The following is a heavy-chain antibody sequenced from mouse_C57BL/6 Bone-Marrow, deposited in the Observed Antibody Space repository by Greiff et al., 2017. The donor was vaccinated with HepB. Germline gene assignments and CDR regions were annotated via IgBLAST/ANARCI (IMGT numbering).Heavy chain of an antibody. Sequence: EVKLMESGGGLVKPGGSLKLSCAASGFTFSSYAMSWVRQTPEKRLEWVATISDGGSYTYYPDNVKGRFTISRDNAKNNLYLQMSHLKSEDTAMYYCASEGGFYCGSSPYWYFDVWGTGTTVTVSS. J-gene: IGHJ1*03. CDR2: ISDGGSYT. CDR3: ASEGGFYCGSSPYWYFDV. D-gene: IGHD1-1*01. CDR1: GFTFSSYA. V-gene: IGHV5-4*03.